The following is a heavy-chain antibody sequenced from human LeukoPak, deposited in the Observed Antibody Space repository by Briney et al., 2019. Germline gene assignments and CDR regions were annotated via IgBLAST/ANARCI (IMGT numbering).Heavy chain of an antibody. D-gene: IGHD1-26*01. CDR2: IRNKANSYTT. CDR3: ARLGLVRARNYLDY. V-gene: IGHV3-72*01. J-gene: IGHJ4*02. Sequence: TGGSLRLSRAASGFTFSDHQMDWVRQAPGEGLEGVGRIRNKANSYTTDFAASVKGRFIISRDDSRNSLYLKMNSLKTEDTAVYYCARLGLVRARNYLDYWGQGTLVTVSS. CDR1: GFTFSDHQ.